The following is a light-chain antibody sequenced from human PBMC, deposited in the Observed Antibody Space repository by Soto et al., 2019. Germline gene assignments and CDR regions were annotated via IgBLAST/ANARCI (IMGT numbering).Light chain of an antibody. J-gene: IGKJ4*01. CDR1: QTISSW. Sequence: DIKMTQSPSTLSGSVGDRVTITCRASQTISSWLAWYQQKPGKAPKLLIYKASTLKSGVPSRFSGSGYGTDFSLTISNLQPEDFATYYCQQLYSHPLTFGGGTKVDI. CDR2: KAS. CDR3: QQLYSHPLT. V-gene: IGKV1-5*03.